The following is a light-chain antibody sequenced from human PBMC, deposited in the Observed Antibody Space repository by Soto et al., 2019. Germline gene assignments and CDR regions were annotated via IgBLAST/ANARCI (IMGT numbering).Light chain of an antibody. J-gene: IGKJ5*01. CDR2: GAS. CDR1: QSVTSNY. Sequence: EIVLTQSPGTLSLSPGERATLSCRASQSVTSNYLAWFQQKPGQAPRVLIYGASSRATGVPDRFSGSGSGTDFTLTISRLEPEDFAVYYCQQYGSPPITFGQGTRLEIK. V-gene: IGKV3-20*01. CDR3: QQYGSPPIT.